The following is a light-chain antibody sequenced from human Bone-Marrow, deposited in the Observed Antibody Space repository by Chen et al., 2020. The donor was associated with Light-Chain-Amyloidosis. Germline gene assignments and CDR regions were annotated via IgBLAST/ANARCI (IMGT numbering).Light chain of an antibody. CDR1: SSYVGNYNL. J-gene: IGLJ1*01. V-gene: IGLV2-23*02. CDR3: SSYAGSTIFFV. Sequence: QSALTQPASVSGSPGQSITISCTGTSSYVGNYNLVAWYQHHPGKAPTLMISEVNNRPSGVSNRFSGSKSGNTASLTISGLQAEDEADYYCSSYAGSTIFFVFGTGTKVTVL. CDR2: EVN.